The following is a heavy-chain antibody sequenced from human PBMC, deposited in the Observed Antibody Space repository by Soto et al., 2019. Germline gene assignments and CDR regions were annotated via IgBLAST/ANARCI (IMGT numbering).Heavy chain of an antibody. CDR3: AFQVYCSSTSCYGPQYYYYYGMDV. Sequence: SVKVSCKASGGTFSSYAISWVRQAPGQGLEWMGGIIPIFGTANYAQKFQGRVTITADESTSTAYMELSSLRSEDTAVYYCAFQVYCSSTSCYGPQYYYYYGMDVWGQGTTVTVSS. J-gene: IGHJ6*02. CDR1: GGTFSSYA. D-gene: IGHD2-2*01. V-gene: IGHV1-69*13. CDR2: IIPIFGTA.